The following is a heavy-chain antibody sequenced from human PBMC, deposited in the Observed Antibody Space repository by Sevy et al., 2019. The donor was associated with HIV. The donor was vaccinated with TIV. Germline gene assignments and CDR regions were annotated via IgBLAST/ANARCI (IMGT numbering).Heavy chain of an antibody. J-gene: IGHJ4*02. CDR1: GFTFSDYA. Sequence: GGSLRLSCTASGFTFSDYAMSWVRQAPGKGLEWVGFIKTKTYGGTTEYAASVKGRLIISRDDSKNIAYLQMNSLKTEDTAVHYCTRDLYGSGWFYFDYWGQGTLVTVSS. CDR3: TRDLYGSGWFYFDY. D-gene: IGHD6-19*01. CDR2: IKTKTYGGTT. V-gene: IGHV3-49*04.